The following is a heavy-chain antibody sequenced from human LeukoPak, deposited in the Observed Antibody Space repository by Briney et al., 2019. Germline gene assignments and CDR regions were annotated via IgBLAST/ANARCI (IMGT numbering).Heavy chain of an antibody. CDR2: ISDRGST. V-gene: IGHV4-59*01. J-gene: IGHJ6*02. CDR1: GGSTSNYF. Sequence: SETLSPTCTVSGGSTSNYFSAWIRQPPGKGRGWIGYISDRGSTNYNPSLDSRVTISIDTSKNQFSLKLTSVSDADTAVYYCARESKGGRFREAHYYYGLNVWGPGTTVTVSS. D-gene: IGHD1-26*01. CDR3: ARESKGGRFREAHYYYGLNV.